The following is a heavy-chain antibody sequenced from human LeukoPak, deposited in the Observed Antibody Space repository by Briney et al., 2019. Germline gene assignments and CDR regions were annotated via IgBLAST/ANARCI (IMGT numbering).Heavy chain of an antibody. J-gene: IGHJ5*02. D-gene: IGHD4-17*01. CDR3: ARVETGDYGWFDP. Sequence: GASVKVSCKASGGTFSSYAISWVRQAPGQGLEWMGGIIPIFGTANYAQKFQGRATITADKSTSTAYMELSSLRSEDTAVYYCARVETGDYGWFDPWGQGTLVTVSS. CDR1: GGTFSSYA. V-gene: IGHV1-69*06. CDR2: IIPIFGTA.